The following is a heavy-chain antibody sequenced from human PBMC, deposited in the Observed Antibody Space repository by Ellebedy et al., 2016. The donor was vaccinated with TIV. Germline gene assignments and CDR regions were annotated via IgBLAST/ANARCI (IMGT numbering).Heavy chain of an antibody. CDR2: IFSGDTA. D-gene: IGHD6-13*01. J-gene: IGHJ2*01. CDR1: GISVTNNY. CDR3: ARSSGSSWYWYFDL. V-gene: IGHV3-53*04. Sequence: GGSLRLSCAGSGISVTNNYMSWLRQDPGKGLEWVSVIFSGDTAYYADSVKGRITISRHNSQNILYLQMNSVRPEDTAMYYCARSSGSSWYWYFDLWGRGTMVTVSS.